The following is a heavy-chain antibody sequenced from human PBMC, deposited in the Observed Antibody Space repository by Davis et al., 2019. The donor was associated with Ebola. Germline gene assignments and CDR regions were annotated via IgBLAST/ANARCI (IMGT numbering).Heavy chain of an antibody. J-gene: IGHJ6*02. Sequence: SLKISCAASGFTFDDYAMHWVRQAPGKGLEWVSGISWNSGSIGYADTVKGRFTISRDNAKNSLYLQMNSLRAKDTALYYCAKAMVQGVKGMDVWGQGTTVTVSS. CDR3: AKAMVQGVKGMDV. CDR1: GFTFDDYA. V-gene: IGHV3-9*01. CDR2: ISWNSGSI. D-gene: IGHD3-10*01.